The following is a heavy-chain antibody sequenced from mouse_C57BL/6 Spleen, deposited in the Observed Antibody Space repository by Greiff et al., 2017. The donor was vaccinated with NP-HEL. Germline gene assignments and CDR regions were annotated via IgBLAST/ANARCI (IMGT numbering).Heavy chain of an antibody. CDR2: INPNNGGT. Sequence: EVQLQQSGPELVKPGASVKIPCKASGYTFTDYNMDWVKQSHGKSLEWIGDINPNNGGTIYNQKFQGKATLTVDKSSSTAYMELSSLTSEDTAVYYCARRTAQAKGGYFDDWGKGTTLTVSS. V-gene: IGHV1-18*01. J-gene: IGHJ2*01. CDR1: GYTFTDYN. D-gene: IGHD3-2*02. CDR3: ARRTAQAKGGYFDD.